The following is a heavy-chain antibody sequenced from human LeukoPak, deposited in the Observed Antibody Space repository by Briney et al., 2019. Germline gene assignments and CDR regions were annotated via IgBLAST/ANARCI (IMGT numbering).Heavy chain of an antibody. V-gene: IGHV3-21*04. D-gene: IGHD5-18*01. CDR3: ARGRGYIPI. CDR2: ISTSGGI. CDR1: GFTFSSYA. J-gene: IGHJ3*02. Sequence: GGSLRLSCAASGFTFSSYAMTWVRQAPGKGLEWVSAISTSGGIYYADSVKGRFTISRDNAKNSLYLQMNSLRAEDTAVYYCARGRGYIPIWGQGTMVTVSS.